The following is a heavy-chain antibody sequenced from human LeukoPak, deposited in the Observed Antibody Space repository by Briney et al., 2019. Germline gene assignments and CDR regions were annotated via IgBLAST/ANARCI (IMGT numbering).Heavy chain of an antibody. CDR1: GYSFTSYW. CDR2: IYPGDSDT. D-gene: IGHD2-21*02. Sequence: GESLKISCKGSGYSFTSYWIGWVRQLPGKGLEWMGIIYPGDSDTRYSPSFQGQVTISADKSISTAYLQWSSLKASDTAMYYCARHTGNHVVVTAPYYFDYWGQGTLVTVSS. V-gene: IGHV5-51*01. J-gene: IGHJ4*02. CDR3: ARHTGNHVVVTAPYYFDY.